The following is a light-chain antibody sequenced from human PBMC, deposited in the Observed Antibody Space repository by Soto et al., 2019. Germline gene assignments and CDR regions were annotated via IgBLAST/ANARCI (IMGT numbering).Light chain of an antibody. CDR3: QHSYSTLFT. CDR2: AAS. CDR1: QSISSY. V-gene: IGKV1-39*01. Sequence: DIQMTQSPSSLSASVRDRVTITCRASQSISSYLNWYQQKPGKAPQLLIYAASSLQSGVPSRFSGSGPGTDFTLTNSSLQPEDLATYYYQHSYSTLFTFGPGTKVDIK. J-gene: IGKJ3*01.